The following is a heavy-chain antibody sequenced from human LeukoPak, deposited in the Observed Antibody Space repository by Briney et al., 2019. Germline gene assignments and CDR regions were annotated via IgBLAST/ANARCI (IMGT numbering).Heavy chain of an antibody. J-gene: IGHJ4*02. CDR3: ARTTYYSESGGYTPGYFDF. CDR1: WFSLTTTGMC. CDR2: IDWDGDK. V-gene: IGHV2-70*11. Sequence: SGPALVKPKQTLTLTFAFPWFSLTTTGMCVSWIRQPPGKALEWLARIDWDGDKYYSTSLKTNLTISKDTSKNQVVLIMTNVDPVDTATYYCARTTYYSESGGYTPGYFDFWGQGTRVTVSS. D-gene: IGHD3-22*01.